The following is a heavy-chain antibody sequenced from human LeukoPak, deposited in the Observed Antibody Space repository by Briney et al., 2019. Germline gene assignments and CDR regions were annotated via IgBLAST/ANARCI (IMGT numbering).Heavy chain of an antibody. Sequence: GGSLRLSCAASGFTFSSYSMNWVRQAPGKGLEWVSSISSSSSYIYYADSVKGRFTISRDNAKNSLYLQMNSLRAEDTAVYYCARDLGYYGSGSQNDGFDYWGQGTLVTVSS. CDR1: GFTFSSYS. CDR3: ARDLGYYGSGSQNDGFDY. V-gene: IGHV3-21*01. J-gene: IGHJ4*02. D-gene: IGHD3-10*01. CDR2: ISSSSSYI.